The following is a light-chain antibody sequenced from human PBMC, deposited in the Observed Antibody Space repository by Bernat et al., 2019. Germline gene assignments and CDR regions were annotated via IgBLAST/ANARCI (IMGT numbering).Light chain of an antibody. CDR2: GKN. CDR3: NSRDSSGNHLRV. CDR1: SLRSYY. Sequence: SSELTQDPAVSVALGQTVRITCQGDSLRSYYASWYQQKPGQAPVLVIYGKNNRPPGLPDRFSGSSSGNTASLTITGAQAEDEADYYCNSRDSSGNHLRVFGGGTKLNVL. V-gene: IGLV3-19*01. J-gene: IGLJ3*02.